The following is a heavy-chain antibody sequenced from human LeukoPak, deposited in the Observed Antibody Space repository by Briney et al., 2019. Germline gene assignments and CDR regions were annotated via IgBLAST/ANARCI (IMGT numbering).Heavy chain of an antibody. V-gene: IGHV3-33*01. D-gene: IGHD4-17*01. J-gene: IGHJ1*01. CDR3: ASGETDDYGDYEYFQH. CDR2: IWYDGSNK. CDR1: GFTFSSYG. Sequence: GGSLRLSCAASGFTFSSYGMHWVRQAPGKGLEWVAVIWYDGSNKYYADSVKGRFTISRDNSKNTLYLQMNRLRAEDTAVYYCASGETDDYGDYEYFQHRGQGTLVTVSS.